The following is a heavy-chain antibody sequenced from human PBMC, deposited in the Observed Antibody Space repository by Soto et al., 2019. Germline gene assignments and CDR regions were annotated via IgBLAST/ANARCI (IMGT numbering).Heavy chain of an antibody. CDR1: GFTFSSYA. V-gene: IGHV3-30-3*01. J-gene: IGHJ4*02. Sequence: QVQLVESGGGVVQPGRSLRLSCAASGFTFSSYAMHWVRQAPGKGLEWVAVISYDGSNKYYADSVKGRFTISRDNSKNTLYLQMNSLRAEDTAVYYCARGSRRFLEWFRFGAFDYWGQGTLVTVSS. CDR2: ISYDGSNK. CDR3: ARGSRRFLEWFRFGAFDY. D-gene: IGHD3-3*01.